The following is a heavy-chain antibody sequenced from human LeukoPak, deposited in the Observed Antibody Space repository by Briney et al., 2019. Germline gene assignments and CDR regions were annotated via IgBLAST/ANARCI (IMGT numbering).Heavy chain of an antibody. J-gene: IGHJ4*02. CDR1: GYTFTGYY. V-gene: IGHV1-2*02. CDR3: ARERRYDYVWGSYRYDY. D-gene: IGHD3-16*02. CDR2: INPNSGGT. Sequence: ASVKVSCKASGYTFTGYYMHWVRQAPGQGLEWMGWINPNSGGTNYAQKFQGRVTMTRDTSISTAYMELSRLRSDDTAVYYCARERRYDYVWGSYRYDYWGQGTLVTVSS.